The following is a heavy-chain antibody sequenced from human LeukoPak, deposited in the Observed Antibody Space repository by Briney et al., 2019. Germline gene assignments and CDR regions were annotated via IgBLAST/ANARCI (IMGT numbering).Heavy chain of an antibody. V-gene: IGHV1-8*01. Sequence: ASVKVSCKASGYTFTSYDINWVRQATGQGLEWMGWMNPNSGNTGYAQKFQGRVTMTRNTSISAAYMELSSLRSEDTAVYYCARGYRHVKVFSYWGQGTLVTVSS. D-gene: IGHD3-16*02. CDR2: MNPNSGNT. J-gene: IGHJ4*02. CDR1: GYTFTSYD. CDR3: ARGYRHVKVFSY.